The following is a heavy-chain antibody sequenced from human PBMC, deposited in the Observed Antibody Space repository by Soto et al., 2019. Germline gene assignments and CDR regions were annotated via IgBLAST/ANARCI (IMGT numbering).Heavy chain of an antibody. V-gene: IGHV3-15*07. J-gene: IGHJ4*02. CDR1: GFTFSNAW. CDR2: IKSKTDGGTT. D-gene: IGHD3-22*01. CDR3: TTDWSMIVVVPRGV. Sequence: EVQLVESGGGLVKPGGSLRLSCEASGFTFSNAWMNWVRQAPGKGLQWVGRIKSKTDGGTTDYAAPVKGRFTISRDDSKNTLYLKMNSLKTEYTAVYYCTTDWSMIVVVPRGVGGQGTRVSVSS.